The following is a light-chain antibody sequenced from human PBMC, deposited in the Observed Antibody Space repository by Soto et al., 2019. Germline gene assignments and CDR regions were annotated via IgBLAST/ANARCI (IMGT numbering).Light chain of an antibody. Sequence: DIQITQSPSTPSASVGNKVTITCRASQSISTWLAWYQQKPGKAPKLLIYDASSLESGVPSRFSGSGSGTEFTLTISSLQPDDFATYYCQQYNSYWKFGQGTKVDIK. V-gene: IGKV1-5*01. CDR2: DAS. CDR3: QQYNSYWK. CDR1: QSISTW. J-gene: IGKJ1*01.